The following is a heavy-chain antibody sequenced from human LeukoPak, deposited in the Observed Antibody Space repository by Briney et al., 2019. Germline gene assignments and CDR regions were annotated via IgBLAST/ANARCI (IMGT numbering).Heavy chain of an antibody. J-gene: IGHJ6*02. Sequence: GASVKVSCKVSGYTLTELSMHWVRQAPGKGLEWMGGFDPEDGETIYAQKFQGRVTMTEDTSTDTAYMELSSLRAEDTAVYYCARDLVGATILGYYYGMDVWGQGTTVTVSS. V-gene: IGHV1-24*01. CDR2: FDPEDGET. D-gene: IGHD1-26*01. CDR3: ARDLVGATILGYYYGMDV. CDR1: GYTLTELS.